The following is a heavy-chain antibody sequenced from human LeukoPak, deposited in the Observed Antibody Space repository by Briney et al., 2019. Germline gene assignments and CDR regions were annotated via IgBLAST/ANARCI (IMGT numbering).Heavy chain of an antibody. CDR2: IGGNGGNT. CDR3: AKAVDTARVTIHHLDY. CDR1: GFSFRSLA. V-gene: IGHV3-23*01. Sequence: GGSLRLSCAPSGFSFRSLAITWVRQAPEKGLEWVSFIGGNGGNTFYEDTVKGRFTISRDNSRNTLYLQMNSLRDEDTAVYYCAKAVDTARVTIHHLDYWGQGTLVTVSS. D-gene: IGHD5-18*01. J-gene: IGHJ4*02.